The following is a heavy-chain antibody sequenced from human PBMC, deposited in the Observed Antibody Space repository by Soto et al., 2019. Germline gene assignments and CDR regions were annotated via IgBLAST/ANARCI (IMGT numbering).Heavy chain of an antibody. CDR1: GGSVNSGSYY. Sequence: QVQLQESGPGLVKPSETLSLTCTVSGGSVNSGSYYWSWIRQPPGKGLEWIGNIYYSGSTIYNPSLMSRVTISVDTSKSQFSLKLTSVTAADTAVYYCAREQRSIVSPWFDPWGQGTLVTVSS. CDR3: AREQRSIVSPWFDP. CDR2: IYYSGST. D-gene: IGHD2-15*01. J-gene: IGHJ5*02. V-gene: IGHV4-61*01.